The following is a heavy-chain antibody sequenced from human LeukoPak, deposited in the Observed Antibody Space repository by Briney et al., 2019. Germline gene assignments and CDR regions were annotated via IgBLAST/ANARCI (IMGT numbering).Heavy chain of an antibody. CDR2: INHSGST. V-gene: IGHV4-34*01. CDR3: ARGKSSWRYNWFDP. Sequence: SETPSLTCAVYGGSFSGYYWSWIRQPPGKGLEWIGEINHSGSTNYNPSLKSRVTISVDTSKNQFSLKLSSVTAADTAVYYCARGKSSWRYNWFDPWGQGTLVTVSS. J-gene: IGHJ5*02. CDR1: GGSFSGYY.